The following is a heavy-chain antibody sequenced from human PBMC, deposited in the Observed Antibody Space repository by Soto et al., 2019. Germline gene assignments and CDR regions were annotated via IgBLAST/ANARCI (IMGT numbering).Heavy chain of an antibody. J-gene: IGHJ4*02. Sequence: EVQLVESGGGLVQPGGSLRLSCAASGFTFSSYWMSWVRQAPGKGLEWVANIKEDGSDMYYVGSVKGRFTISRDNAKNSLYLQMNSLRAEDPAVYYCATEVWVYYDFWSGYSDYWGQGTLVPVSS. CDR3: ATEVWVYYDFWSGYSDY. V-gene: IGHV3-7*01. D-gene: IGHD3-3*01. CDR1: GFTFSSYW. CDR2: IKEDGSDM.